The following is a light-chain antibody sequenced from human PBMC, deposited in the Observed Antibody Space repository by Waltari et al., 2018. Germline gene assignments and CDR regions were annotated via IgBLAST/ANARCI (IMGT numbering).Light chain of an antibody. Sequence: DIVMTQSPDSLAVSRGAGAPINSTSSQSVLYSSNNKNYLAWYQQKPGQPPKLLIYWASTRESGVPDRFSGSGSGTDFTLTISSLQAEDVAVYYCQQYYSTPPHTFGQGTKLEIK. J-gene: IGKJ2*01. CDR2: WAS. CDR1: QSVLYSSNNKNY. CDR3: QQYYSTPPHT. V-gene: IGKV4-1*01.